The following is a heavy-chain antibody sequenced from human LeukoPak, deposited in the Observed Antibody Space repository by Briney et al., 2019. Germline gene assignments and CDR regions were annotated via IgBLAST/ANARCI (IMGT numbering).Heavy chain of an antibody. Sequence: AGGSVTLSCAASVFTFSSYSINWVRHAPCKGLEWVAVIWYDGSNKYHADSVKGRFTISRDNSKNTLYLQMNSLRAEDTAVYYCARDRGVGGLDYWGQGTLVTVSS. CDR1: VFTFSSYS. D-gene: IGHD3-10*01. J-gene: IGHJ4*02. CDR3: ARDRGVGGLDY. V-gene: IGHV3-33*01. CDR2: IWYDGSNK.